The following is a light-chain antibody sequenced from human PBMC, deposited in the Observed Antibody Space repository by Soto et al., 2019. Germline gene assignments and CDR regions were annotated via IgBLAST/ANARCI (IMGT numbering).Light chain of an antibody. V-gene: IGLV2-18*01. CDR3: SLYTSENTYV. CDR1: STDFVSYNR. CDR2: EAG. Sequence: QSALTQPPSVSGSPGQSVTISCTGTSTDFVSYNRASWYQQPPGTAPKLIIYEAGNRPSGVPDRFSGSKSGNTASLTISGLQAADEADYYCSLYTSENTYVFGTGTNV. J-gene: IGLJ1*01.